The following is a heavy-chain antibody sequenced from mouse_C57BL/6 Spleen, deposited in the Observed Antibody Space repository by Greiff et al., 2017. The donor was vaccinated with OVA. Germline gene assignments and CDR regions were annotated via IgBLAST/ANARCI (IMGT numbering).Heavy chain of an antibody. V-gene: IGHV1-26*01. Sequence: EVQLQQSGPELVKPGASVKISCKASGYTFTDYYMNWVKQSHGKSLEWIGDINPNNGGTSYNQKFKGKATLTVDKSSSTAYMELRSLTSEDSAVYYCVPNWDAFAYWGQGTLVTVSA. CDR1: GYTFTDYY. D-gene: IGHD4-1*01. J-gene: IGHJ3*01. CDR2: INPNNGGT. CDR3: VPNWDAFAY.